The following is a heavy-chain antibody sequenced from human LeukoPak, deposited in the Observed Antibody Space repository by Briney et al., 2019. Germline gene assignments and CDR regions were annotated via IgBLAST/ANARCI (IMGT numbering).Heavy chain of an antibody. CDR2: IYYSGST. Sequence: PSETLSLTCTVSGGSISSSSYYWGWIRQPPGKGLEWIGSIYYSGSTYYNPSLKSRVTISVDKSKNQFSLKLSSVTAADTAVYYCARSITMVRGVLSYWGQGTLVTVSS. CDR1: GGSISSSSYY. CDR3: ARSITMVRGVLSY. J-gene: IGHJ4*02. D-gene: IGHD3-10*01. V-gene: IGHV4-39*07.